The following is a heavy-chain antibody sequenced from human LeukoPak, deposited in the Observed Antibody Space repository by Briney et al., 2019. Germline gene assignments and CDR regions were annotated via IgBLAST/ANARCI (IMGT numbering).Heavy chain of an antibody. J-gene: IGHJ6*02. CDR1: GGSISSYY. CDR3: AKASGRHYYYGMDV. Sequence: ETLSLTCTVSGGSISSYYWSWVRQAPGKGLEWVSVIGGSGINTYYADSVKGRFTISRDNSKNTVYLQMNSLGAEDTAVYYCAKASGRHYYYGMDVWGQGTTVTVSS. D-gene: IGHD3-10*01. V-gene: IGHV3-23*01. CDR2: IGGSGINT.